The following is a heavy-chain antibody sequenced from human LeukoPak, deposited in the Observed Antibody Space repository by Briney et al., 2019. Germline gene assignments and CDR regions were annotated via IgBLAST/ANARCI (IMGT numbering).Heavy chain of an antibody. CDR2: IYYSGST. CDR3: ARHPEYQLLRYNWFDP. J-gene: IGHJ5*02. V-gene: IGHV4-39*01. D-gene: IGHD2-2*01. Sequence: PSETLSLTCTVSGGSISSSSYYWGWIRQPPGKGLEWIGSIYYSGSTYYNPSLKSRVTISVDTSKNQFSLKLSSVTAADTAVYYCARHPEYQLLRYNWFDPWGQGTLVTVS. CDR1: GGSISSSSYY.